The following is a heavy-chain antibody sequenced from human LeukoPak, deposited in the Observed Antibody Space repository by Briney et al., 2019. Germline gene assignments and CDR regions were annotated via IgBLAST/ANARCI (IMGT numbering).Heavy chain of an antibody. Sequence: GASVKVSCKASGGTFSSYTTSWVRQAPGQGLEWMGWISAYNGNTNYAQKLQGRVTMTTDTSTSTAYMELRSLRSDDTAVYYCARGTHPYSSGWYPHWGQGTLVTVSS. J-gene: IGHJ4*02. CDR3: ARGTHPYSSGWYPH. CDR2: ISAYNGNT. CDR1: GGTFSSYT. V-gene: IGHV1-18*01. D-gene: IGHD6-19*01.